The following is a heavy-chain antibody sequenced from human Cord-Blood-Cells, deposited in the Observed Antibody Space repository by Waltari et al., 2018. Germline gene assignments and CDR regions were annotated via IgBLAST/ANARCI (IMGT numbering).Heavy chain of an antibody. D-gene: IGHD6-13*01. V-gene: IGHV1-2*02. Sequence: QLVQSGAEVKKPGASVKVSCKASGYTFTGYYMHWVRQAPGQGLEWMGWINPNSGGTNCEQKFQGRVTITSETSISTAYMELSRLRSDDTAVYYCARKGIAAAGYYYYGMDVWGQGTTVTVSS. CDR2: INPNSGGT. CDR1: GYTFTGYY. J-gene: IGHJ6*02. CDR3: ARKGIAAAGYYYYGMDV.